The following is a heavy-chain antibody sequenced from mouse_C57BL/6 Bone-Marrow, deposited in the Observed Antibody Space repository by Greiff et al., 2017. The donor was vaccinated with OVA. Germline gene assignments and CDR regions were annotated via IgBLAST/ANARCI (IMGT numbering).Heavy chain of an antibody. CDR1: GYTFTSYW. V-gene: IGHV1-64*01. Sequence: QVQLQQSGAELVKPGASVKLSCKASGYTFTSYWMHWVKQRPGQGLEWIGMIHPNSGSTNYNEKFQSKATLTVDNSSSTAYMQLSSLTSKASAVYYCARVGDYEEPPYWGQGTTLTVSS. CDR2: IHPNSGST. D-gene: IGHD2-4*01. CDR3: ARVGDYEEPPY. J-gene: IGHJ2*01.